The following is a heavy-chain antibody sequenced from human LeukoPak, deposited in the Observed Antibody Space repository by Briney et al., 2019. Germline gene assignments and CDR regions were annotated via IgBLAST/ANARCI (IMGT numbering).Heavy chain of an antibody. D-gene: IGHD1-26*01. J-gene: IGHJ4*02. CDR1: GFTVSTNY. V-gene: IGHV3-66*01. CDR3: ARGSGSYYWFDY. Sequence: GGSLRLSCAASGFTVSTNYMSWVRQVPGKGLEWVSVIYSGGSTYYADSVKGRFTISRDISKNTLYLQMNSLRAEDTAVYYCARGSGSYYWFDYWGQGTLVTVSS. CDR2: IYSGGST.